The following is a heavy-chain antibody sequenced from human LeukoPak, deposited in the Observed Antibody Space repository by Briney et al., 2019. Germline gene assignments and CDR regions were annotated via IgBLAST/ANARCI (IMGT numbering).Heavy chain of an antibody. CDR2: ISYDGINK. D-gene: IGHD2-15*01. CDR3: ATIVPDVVATLTFDY. Sequence: GRSLRLSCAASGFTFSSYGMHWVRRPPGKGLEWVAVISYDGINKYHADSVKGRFTISRDNSKNTLYLQMNSLRVEDTAVYYCATIVPDVVATLTFDYWGQGALVTVSS. V-gene: IGHV3-30*03. CDR1: GFTFSSYG. J-gene: IGHJ4*02.